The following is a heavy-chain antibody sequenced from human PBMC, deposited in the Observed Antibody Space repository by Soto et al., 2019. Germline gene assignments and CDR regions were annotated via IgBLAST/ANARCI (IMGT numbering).Heavy chain of an antibody. J-gene: IGHJ4*02. CDR1: GESFSGYI. D-gene: IGHD6-19*01. CDR3: ARGLITGSHYSGGWYYFDS. CDR2: INHSGSA. V-gene: IGHV4-34*01. Sequence: QVQLQQSGAGLLKPSETLSLTCAVYGESFSGYIWTWIRQTPGKGLQWIGQINHSGSAYYNPSLKSRVTISAHTSNSQFSLELSSVPAADTAVYYCARGLITGSHYSGGWYYFDSWGQGTQVTVSS.